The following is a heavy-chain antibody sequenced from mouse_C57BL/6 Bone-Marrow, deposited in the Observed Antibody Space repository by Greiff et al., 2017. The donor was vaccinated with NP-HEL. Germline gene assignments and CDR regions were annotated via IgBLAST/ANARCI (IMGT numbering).Heavy chain of an antibody. D-gene: IGHD1-3*01. J-gene: IGHJ3*01. Sequence: EVQLVESGPELVKPGASVKMSCKASGYTFTDYNMHWVKQSHGKSLEWIGYINPNNGGTSYNQKFKGKATLTVNKSSSTAYMELRSLTSEDSAVYYCAKRLTTWFAYWGQGTLVTVSA. V-gene: IGHV1-22*01. CDR3: AKRLTTWFAY. CDR2: INPNNGGT. CDR1: GYTFTDYN.